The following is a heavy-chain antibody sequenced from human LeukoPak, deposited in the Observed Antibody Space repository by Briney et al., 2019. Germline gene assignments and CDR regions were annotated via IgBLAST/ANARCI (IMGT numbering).Heavy chain of an antibody. CDR3: ARRRYYFDY. CDR2: IYYSGST. V-gene: IGHV4-59*08. CDR1: GGSISSYY. Sequence: SEALSLTCTVSGGSISSYYWSWLRQPPGKGVEWIGYIYYSGSTNYNPSLKSRVTISVDTSKNQFSLKLSSVTAADTAVYYCARRRYYFDYWGQGTLVTVSS. J-gene: IGHJ4*02.